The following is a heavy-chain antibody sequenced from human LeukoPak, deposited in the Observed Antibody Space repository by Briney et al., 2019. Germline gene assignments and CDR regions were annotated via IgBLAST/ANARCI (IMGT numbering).Heavy chain of an antibody. CDR1: GFNFSDYY. CDR2: ISSSSTYT. Sequence: GGSLRLSCAASGFNFSDYYKNRIRQAPGKGLEWVSFISSSSTYTNYADSVKGRFTISRDNAKKSLYLQMNSLRAEDTAVYYCATGGYAYLIESWGQGTLVTVSS. V-gene: IGHV3-11*03. J-gene: IGHJ4*02. CDR3: ATGGYAYLIES. D-gene: IGHD5-12*01.